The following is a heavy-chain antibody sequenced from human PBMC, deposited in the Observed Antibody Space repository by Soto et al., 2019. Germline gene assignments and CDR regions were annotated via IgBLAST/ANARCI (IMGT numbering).Heavy chain of an antibody. V-gene: IGHV1-69*13. Sequence: SVKVSCKASGGTFSSYAISWVRQAPGQGLEWMGGIIPIFGTANYAQKFQGRVTITADESTSTAYMELSSLRSEDTAVYYCARRGGSSGYYYPPNYYYGMDVWGQGTTVTVSS. D-gene: IGHD3-22*01. CDR3: ARRGGSSGYYYPPNYYYGMDV. CDR1: GGTFSSYA. CDR2: IIPIFGTA. J-gene: IGHJ6*02.